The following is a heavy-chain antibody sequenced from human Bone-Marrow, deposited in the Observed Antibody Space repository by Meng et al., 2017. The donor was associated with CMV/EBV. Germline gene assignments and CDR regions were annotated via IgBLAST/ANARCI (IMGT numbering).Heavy chain of an antibody. D-gene: IGHD3-22*01. CDR1: GYTFTGYY. J-gene: IGHJ4*02. V-gene: IGHV1-2*02. CDR3: ARGGYYDSSGYSDY. Sequence: ASVKVSCKASGYTFTGYYMHWVRQAPGQGLEWMGWINPNSGGTNYAQKFQGRVTMTRDTSISTAYMELSRLRSDDTAVYYCARGGYYDSSGYSDYWVQGTLVTVSS. CDR2: INPNSGGT.